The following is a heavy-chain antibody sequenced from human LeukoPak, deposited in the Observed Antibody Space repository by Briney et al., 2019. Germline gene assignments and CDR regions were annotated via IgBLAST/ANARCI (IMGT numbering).Heavy chain of an antibody. CDR1: GYTFTGYY. CDR2: INPSGGST. CDR3: ARVGPYDSSGGAFDI. Sequence: GASVKVSCKASGYTFTGYYMHWVRQAPGQGLEWMGIINPSGGSTSYAQKFQGRVTMTRDTSTSTVYMELSSLRSEDTAVYYCARVGPYDSSGGAFDIWGQGTMVTVSS. J-gene: IGHJ3*02. D-gene: IGHD3-22*01. V-gene: IGHV1-46*01.